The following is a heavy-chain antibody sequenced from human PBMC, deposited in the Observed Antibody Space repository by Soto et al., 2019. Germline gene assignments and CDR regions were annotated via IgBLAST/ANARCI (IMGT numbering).Heavy chain of an antibody. D-gene: IGHD3-3*01. Sequence: EVQLVESGGGLVQPGGSLRLSCAASGFTFSSYWMSWVRQAPGKGLEWVANIKQDGSEKYYVDSVKGRITISRDNAKNSLYLQMNRLRAEDTAVYYCARGKFTRDGQPSPYYDFWSGYYPFDYWGQGTLVTVSS. V-gene: IGHV3-7*01. J-gene: IGHJ4*02. CDR1: GFTFSSYW. CDR3: ARGKFTRDGQPSPYYDFWSGYYPFDY. CDR2: IKQDGSEK.